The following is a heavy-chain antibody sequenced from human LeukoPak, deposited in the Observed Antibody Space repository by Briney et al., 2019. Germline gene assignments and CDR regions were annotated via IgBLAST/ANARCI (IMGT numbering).Heavy chain of an antibody. CDR1: GFTFSSYS. CDR2: ISSSSSYI. J-gene: IGHJ6*02. Sequence: PGGSLRLSCAASGFTFSSYSVNWVRQAPGKGLEWVSSISSSSSYIYYADSVKGRFTISRDNSKNTLYLQMNSLRAEDTAVYYCAREPPHIVVVPAAINYYYGMDVWGQGTTVTVSS. V-gene: IGHV3-21*01. CDR3: AREPPHIVVVPAAINYYYGMDV. D-gene: IGHD2-2*01.